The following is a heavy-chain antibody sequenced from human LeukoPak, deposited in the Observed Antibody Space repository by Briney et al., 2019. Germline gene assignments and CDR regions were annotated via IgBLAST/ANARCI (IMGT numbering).Heavy chain of an antibody. CDR3: ARDGRDYDFWSGYLY. CDR1: GYTFTSYG. V-gene: IGHV1-2*02. Sequence: ASVKVSCKASGYTFTSYGTSWVRQAPGQGLEWMGWINPNSGGTNYAQKFQGRVTMTRDTSISTAYMELSRLRSDDTAVYYCARDGRDYDFWSGYLYWGQGTLVTVSS. D-gene: IGHD3-3*01. CDR2: INPNSGGT. J-gene: IGHJ4*02.